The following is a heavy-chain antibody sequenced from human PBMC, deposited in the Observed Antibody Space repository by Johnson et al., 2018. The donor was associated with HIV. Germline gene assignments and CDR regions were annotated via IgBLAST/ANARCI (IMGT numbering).Heavy chain of an antibody. V-gene: IGHV3-15*01. CDR2: ITSKTDGGTT. CDR3: TTDYRLTVVTRSDAFDI. D-gene: IGHD4-23*01. J-gene: IGHJ3*02. CDR1: GFTFSNAW. Sequence: VQLVESGGGLVKPGGSLRLSCAASGFTFSNAWMSWVRQAPGKGLEWVGRITSKTDGGTTDYAAPVQGRFTISRDDSKNTMYLQMNSLKTEYTAVYYCTTDYRLTVVTRSDAFDIWGQGTMVTVSS.